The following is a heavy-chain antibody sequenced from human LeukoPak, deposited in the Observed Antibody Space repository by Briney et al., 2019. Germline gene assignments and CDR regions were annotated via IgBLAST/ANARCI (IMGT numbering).Heavy chain of an antibody. V-gene: IGHV4-34*01. CDR2: INHSGST. Sequence: SETLSPTCAVYGGSFSGYYWSWIRQPPGKGLEWIGEINHSGSTNYNPSLKSRVTISVDTSKNQFSLKLSSVTAADTAVYYCARGSGITMVRGVIINWFDPWGQGTLVTVSS. CDR1: GGSFSGYY. D-gene: IGHD3-10*01. J-gene: IGHJ5*02. CDR3: ARGSGITMVRGVIINWFDP.